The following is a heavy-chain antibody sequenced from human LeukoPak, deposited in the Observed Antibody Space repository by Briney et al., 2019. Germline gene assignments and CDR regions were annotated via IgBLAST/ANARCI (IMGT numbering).Heavy chain of an antibody. D-gene: IGHD4-17*01. J-gene: IGHJ4*02. CDR3: AKEPCGLRCFFDY. CDR1: GFTFSSYA. Sequence: GGSLRLSCAASGFTFSSYAMSWVRQAPGKGLEWVSAISGSGGSTYYADSVKGRFTICRENSKKKVYLKMNSLRAEDTAVYYCAKEPCGLRCFFDYWGQGTLVTVSS. V-gene: IGHV3-23*01. CDR2: ISGSGGST.